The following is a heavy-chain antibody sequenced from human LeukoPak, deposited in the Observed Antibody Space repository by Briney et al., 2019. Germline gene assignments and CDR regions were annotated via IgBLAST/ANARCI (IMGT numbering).Heavy chain of an antibody. CDR3: ARDYYDSGSYSYYYYYGMDV. V-gene: IGHV3-21*01. CDR1: GFTFSSYA. J-gene: IGHJ6*02. CDR2: ISSRSSFI. Sequence: GSLGLSCAASGFTFSSYAMSWVRQAPGKGLEWVSSISSRSSFIYYADSVKGRFTISRDNAKNSLFLQMNSLRAEDTAIYYCARDYYDSGSYSYYYYYGMDVWGQGTTVTVSS. D-gene: IGHD3-10*01.